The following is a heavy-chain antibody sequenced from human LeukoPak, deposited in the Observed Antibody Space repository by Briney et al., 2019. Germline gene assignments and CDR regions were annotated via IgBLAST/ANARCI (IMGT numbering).Heavy chain of an antibody. D-gene: IGHD3-10*01. J-gene: IGHJ5*02. Sequence: SETLSLTCTVSGGSISSYYWSWTRQPPGKGLEWIGYIYYSGSTNSNPSLKSRVAISVDTSKNQFSLKLSSVTAADTAVYYCARSLWFGEGGFWFDPWGQGTLVTVSS. CDR1: GGSISSYY. V-gene: IGHV4-59*01. CDR2: IYYSGST. CDR3: ARSLWFGEGGFWFDP.